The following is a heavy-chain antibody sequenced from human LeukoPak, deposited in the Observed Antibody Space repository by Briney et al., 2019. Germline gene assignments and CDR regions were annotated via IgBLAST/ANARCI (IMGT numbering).Heavy chain of an antibody. CDR3: AKPVIPSSYQETYYMDV. Sequence: GRSLRLSCAASGFTFDDYAMHWVRQAPGKGLEWVSGISWNSGSIGYADSVKGRFTISRDNAKNSLYLQMHILRAEDTALYYCAKPVIPSSYQETYYMDVWGKGTTVTVS. D-gene: IGHD2-21*01. CDR1: GFTFDDYA. V-gene: IGHV3-9*01. J-gene: IGHJ6*03. CDR2: ISWNSGSI.